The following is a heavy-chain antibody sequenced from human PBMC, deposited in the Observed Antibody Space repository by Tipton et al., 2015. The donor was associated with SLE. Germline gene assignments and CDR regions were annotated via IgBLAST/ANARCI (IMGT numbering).Heavy chain of an antibody. CDR2: ITHRGST. Sequence: TLSLTCSVYGGSLNRWVWSWIRQSPGKGLEWIGKITHRGSTNYNPSLSGRVTILADSSKNQVSLKLTSVADADTAVYYCARPLTVDGSLYIWGQGALVTVSS. CDR1: GGSLNRWV. D-gene: IGHD1-26*01. V-gene: IGHV4-34*01. CDR3: ARPLTVDGSLYI. J-gene: IGHJ4*02.